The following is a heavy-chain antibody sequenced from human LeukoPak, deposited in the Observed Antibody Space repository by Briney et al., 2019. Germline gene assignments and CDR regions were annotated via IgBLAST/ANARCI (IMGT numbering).Heavy chain of an antibody. CDR3: AKEARSSSVSPSIDP. J-gene: IGHJ5*02. Sequence: PGGSLCLSCAVSGFTFRSYAMSWVRQAPGKGLEWVLAISGSGGSTYYADSVKGRYTISRDNSKNTLYLQMNSQRAEDTAVYYCAKEARSSSVSPSIDPWGQGTLVTVSS. CDR1: GFTFRSYA. CDR2: ISGSGGST. D-gene: IGHD6-19*01. V-gene: IGHV3-23*01.